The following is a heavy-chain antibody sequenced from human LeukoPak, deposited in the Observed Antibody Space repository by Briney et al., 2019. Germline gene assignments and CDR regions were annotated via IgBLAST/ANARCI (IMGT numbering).Heavy chain of an antibody. V-gene: IGHV1-69*05. D-gene: IGHD2-2*01. J-gene: IGHJ5*02. CDR3: ARGVYCSSASCTPGGWFDP. CDR1: GGTFSSYA. Sequence: ASVKVSCKASGGTFSSYAISWVRQAPGQGLEWMGGIIPIFGTANYAQKFQGRVTITTDESTSTAYMELSSLRSEDTAVYYCARGVYCSSASCTPGGWFDPWGQGTLVTVSS. CDR2: IIPIFGTA.